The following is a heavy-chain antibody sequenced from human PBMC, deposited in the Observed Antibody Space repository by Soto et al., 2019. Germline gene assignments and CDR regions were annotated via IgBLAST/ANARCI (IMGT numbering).Heavy chain of an antibody. CDR1: GGSISSRSYY. V-gene: IGHV4-39*01. CDR2: VYSSGIA. Sequence: QLQLQESGPGLVKPSETLSLTCPVSGGSISSRSYYWGWVRQPPGKGLEWIASVYSSGIAYYSNSLKSRVTISVDTSKNQFSLKLRSVTAADTAVYYCATTSGLAPGGSFNYWGQGALVTVSS. D-gene: IGHD6-13*01. J-gene: IGHJ4*02. CDR3: ATTSGLAPGGSFNY.